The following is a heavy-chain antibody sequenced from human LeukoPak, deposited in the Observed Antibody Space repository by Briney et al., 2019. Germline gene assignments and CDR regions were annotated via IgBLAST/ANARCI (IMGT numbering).Heavy chain of an antibody. J-gene: IGHJ4*02. CDR3: AKDQDTDYYFDY. CDR2: IRYDGSNK. CDR1: GFTFSSYG. V-gene: IGHV3-30*02. D-gene: IGHD2-2*02. Sequence: GGSLRLSCAASGFTFSSYGMHWVRQAPGKGLEWVAFIRYDGSNKYYADSVKGRFTISRDNSKNTLYLQMNSLRAEDTAVYYCAKDQDTDYYFDYWGQGTLVTVSS.